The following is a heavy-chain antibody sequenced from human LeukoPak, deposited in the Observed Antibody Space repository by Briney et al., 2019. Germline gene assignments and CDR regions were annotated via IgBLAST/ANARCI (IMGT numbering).Heavy chain of an antibody. CDR1: GFTFSRYG. CDR3: ARSNVAYYYYYYMDV. V-gene: IGHV3-30*02. D-gene: IGHD4-11*01. J-gene: IGHJ6*03. Sequence: AGGSLRLSCTPSGFTFSRYGMHWVRQAPGKGLEWVAFIQYDGTDEHYADSVKGRFTISRDNSKNTLYLQMNSLRAEDTAVYYCARSNVAYYYYYYMDVWGKGTTVTVSS. CDR2: IQYDGTDE.